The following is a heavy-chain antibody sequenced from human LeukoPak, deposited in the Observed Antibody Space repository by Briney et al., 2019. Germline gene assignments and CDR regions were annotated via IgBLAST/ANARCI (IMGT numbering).Heavy chain of an antibody. Sequence: GGSLRLSCAASGFSFRSYSMNWVRQAPGKGLEWLSYITDVSSSIFYAESVKGRFTISRDNAKNSLYLQMNSLRAEDTAIYYCARDRPHSGYDFDYWGQGTLVTVSS. J-gene: IGHJ4*02. CDR2: ITDVSSSI. CDR3: ARDRPHSGYDFDY. D-gene: IGHD5-12*01. CDR1: GFSFRSYS. V-gene: IGHV3-48*01.